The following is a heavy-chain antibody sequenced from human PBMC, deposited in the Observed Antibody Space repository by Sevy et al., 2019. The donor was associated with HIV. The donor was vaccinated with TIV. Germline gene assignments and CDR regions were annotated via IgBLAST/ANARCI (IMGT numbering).Heavy chain of an antibody. CDR1: GYTFTSYG. Sequence: ASVKVSCKASGYTFTSYGISWVRQAPGQELEWMGWISAYNGNTNYAQKLQGRVTMTTDTSTSTAYMELRSLRSDDTAVYYCARSRYDSSGYYFYYYGMDVWGQGTTVTVSS. J-gene: IGHJ6*02. CDR3: ARSRYDSSGYYFYYYGMDV. V-gene: IGHV1-18*01. D-gene: IGHD3-22*01. CDR2: ISAYNGNT.